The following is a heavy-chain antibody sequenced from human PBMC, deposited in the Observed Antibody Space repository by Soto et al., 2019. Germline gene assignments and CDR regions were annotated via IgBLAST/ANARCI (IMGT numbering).Heavy chain of an antibody. Sequence: GASVKVSCKASGYTFTSYGISWVRQAPGQGLEWMGWISAYNGNTNYAQKLQGRVTMTTDTSTSTAYMELRSLRSDDTAVYYCARVPASSWYVYYYYYMDVWGKGTTVTVSS. J-gene: IGHJ6*03. V-gene: IGHV1-18*01. CDR3: ARVPASSWYVYYYYYMDV. CDR2: ISAYNGNT. D-gene: IGHD6-13*01. CDR1: GYTFTSYG.